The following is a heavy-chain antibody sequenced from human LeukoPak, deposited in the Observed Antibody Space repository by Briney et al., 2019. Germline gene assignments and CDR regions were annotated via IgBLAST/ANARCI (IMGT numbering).Heavy chain of an antibody. D-gene: IGHD3-22*01. CDR1: GFPFSSNA. Sequence: GGSLRLSCTASGFPFSSNAMTWVRQAPGKGLECVSAVTADGGTTYYADSVKGRFTISRDNSKNTLYLQMNGLRAEDTAVYYCAKAYGTNGYYQLPIDFWGQGTLVTVSS. CDR3: AKAYGTNGYYQLPIDF. V-gene: IGHV3-23*01. J-gene: IGHJ4*02. CDR2: VTADGGTT.